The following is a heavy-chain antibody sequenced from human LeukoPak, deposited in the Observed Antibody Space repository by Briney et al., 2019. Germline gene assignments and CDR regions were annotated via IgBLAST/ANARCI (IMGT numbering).Heavy chain of an antibody. CDR1: GFTFSSYS. D-gene: IGHD2-2*01. V-gene: IGHV3-21*04. J-gene: IGHJ4*02. Sequence: GGSLRLSCAASGFTFSSYSMNWVRRAPGKGLEWVSSISSRSSYIYYADSVKGRFTISRDNSKNTLYLQMNSLRAEDTAVYYCAKVGEDIVVVSPFDYWGQGALVTVSS. CDR3: AKVGEDIVVVSPFDY. CDR2: ISSRSSYI.